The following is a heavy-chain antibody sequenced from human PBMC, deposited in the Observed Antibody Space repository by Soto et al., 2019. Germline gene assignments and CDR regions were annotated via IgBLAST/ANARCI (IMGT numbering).Heavy chain of an antibody. D-gene: IGHD2-2*01. CDR2: IYYSGST. J-gene: IGHJ4*02. CDR3: ARHSTGYCSSTSCYYFDY. Sequence: SETLSLTCTVSGGSISSSSYYWGWIRQPPGKGLEWIGSIYYSGSTYYNPSLKSRVTISVDTSKNQFSLKLSSVTAADTAVYYCARHSTGYCSSTSCYYFDYWGQGTLVTVSS. V-gene: IGHV4-39*01. CDR1: GGSISSSSYY.